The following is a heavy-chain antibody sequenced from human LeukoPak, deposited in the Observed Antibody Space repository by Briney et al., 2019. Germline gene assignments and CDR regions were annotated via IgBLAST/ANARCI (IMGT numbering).Heavy chain of an antibody. D-gene: IGHD4-17*01. CDR3: AKDLSPWGDYGGDEFDY. CDR1: GFTFSSYA. Sequence: PGGSLRLSCAASGFTFSSYAMHWVRQAPGKGLEWVAVISYDGSNKYYADSVKGRFTISRDNSKNTLYLQMNSLRAEDTAVYYCAKDLSPWGDYGGDEFDYWGQGTLVTVSS. V-gene: IGHV3-30*04. CDR2: ISYDGSNK. J-gene: IGHJ4*02.